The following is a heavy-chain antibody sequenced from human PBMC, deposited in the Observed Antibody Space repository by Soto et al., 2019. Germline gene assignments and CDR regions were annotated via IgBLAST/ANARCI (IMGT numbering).Heavy chain of an antibody. CDR3: AKSGVDSSSWYNWFDP. CDR2: IYYSGST. CDR1: GGSVSSGSYC. V-gene: IGHV4-61*01. Sequence: SETLSLTCTVSGGSVSSGSYCWICMRQRPGKGLEWIGYIYYSGSTNYNPSLKSRVTISVDTSKNQFSLKLSSVTAADTAVYYCAKSGVDSSSWYNWFDPWGQGTLVTVSS. J-gene: IGHJ5*02. D-gene: IGHD6-13*01.